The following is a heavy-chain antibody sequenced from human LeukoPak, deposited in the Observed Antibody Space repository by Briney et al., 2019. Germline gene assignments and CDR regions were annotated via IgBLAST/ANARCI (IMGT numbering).Heavy chain of an antibody. Sequence: GESLKISCKGSGYNFTTHWIGWVRQMPGKGLEWMGIIYPGDSDTRYSPSFQGQVTISADKSINTAYLQWSSLKASDTAMYYCARQDGDYFDYWGQGTLVTVSS. CDR3: ARQDGDYFDY. J-gene: IGHJ4*02. D-gene: IGHD3-16*01. CDR1: GYNFTTHW. CDR2: IYPGDSDT. V-gene: IGHV5-51*01.